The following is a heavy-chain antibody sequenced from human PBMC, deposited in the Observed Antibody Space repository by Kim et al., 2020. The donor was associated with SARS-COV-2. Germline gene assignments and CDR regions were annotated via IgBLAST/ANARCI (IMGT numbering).Heavy chain of an antibody. Sequence: GGSLGLSCAASGFTFSSYSMNWVRQAPGKGLEWVSYISSSSSTIYYADAVKGRFTISRDNAKNSLYLQMNSLRDEDTAVYYCARELQWLGIFVGMDGWGQGTTVTVSS. J-gene: IGHJ6*02. V-gene: IGHV3-48*02. D-gene: IGHD6-19*01. CDR2: ISSSSSTI. CDR1: GFTFSSYS. CDR3: ARELQWLGIFVGMDG.